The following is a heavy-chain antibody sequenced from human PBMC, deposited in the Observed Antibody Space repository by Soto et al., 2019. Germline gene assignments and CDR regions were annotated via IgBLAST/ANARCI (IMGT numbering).Heavy chain of an antibody. Sequence: SETLSLTCAVSGGSISSGGYSWSWIRQPPGKGLEWIGYIYHSGSTYYNPSLKSRVTISVDRSKNQFSLKLSSVTAADTAVYYCARGRHYYDSSGYHTNWFDPWGQGTLVTVSS. CDR2: IYHSGST. J-gene: IGHJ5*02. CDR3: ARGRHYYDSSGYHTNWFDP. V-gene: IGHV4-30-2*01. CDR1: GGSISSGGYS. D-gene: IGHD3-22*01.